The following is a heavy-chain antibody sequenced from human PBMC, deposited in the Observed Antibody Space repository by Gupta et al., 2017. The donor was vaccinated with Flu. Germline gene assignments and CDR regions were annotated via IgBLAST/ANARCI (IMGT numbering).Heavy chain of an antibody. CDR1: GGSISSSSYY. CDR3: ASGWASSSSTGGKNWFDP. V-gene: IGHV4-39*01. Sequence: QLQLQESGPGLVKPSETLSLTCTVSGGSISSSSYYWGWIRQPPGKGLEWIGSIYYSGSTYYNPSLKSRVTISVDTSKNQFSLKLSSVTAADTAVYYCASGWASSSSTGGKNWFDPWGQGTLVTVSS. D-gene: IGHD6-6*01. J-gene: IGHJ5*02. CDR2: IYYSGST.